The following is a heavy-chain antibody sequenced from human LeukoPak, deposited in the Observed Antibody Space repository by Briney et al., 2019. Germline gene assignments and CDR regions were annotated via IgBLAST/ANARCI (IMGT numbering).Heavy chain of an antibody. Sequence: ASVKVSCKASGYTFTSYGISWVRQAPGQGLEWMGGIIPIFGTANYAQKFQGRVTITTDESTSTAYMELSSLRSEDTAVYYCSYCSSTSCSRYYYYMDVWGKGTTVTVSS. J-gene: IGHJ6*03. CDR2: IIPIFGTA. CDR1: GYTFTSYG. V-gene: IGHV1-69*05. CDR3: SYCSSTSCSRYYYYMDV. D-gene: IGHD2-2*01.